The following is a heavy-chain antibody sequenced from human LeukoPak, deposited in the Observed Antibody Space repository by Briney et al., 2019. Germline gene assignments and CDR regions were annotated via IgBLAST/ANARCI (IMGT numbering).Heavy chain of an antibody. V-gene: IGHV3-21*01. Sequence: GGLRLSCAASGLTFSSYNMNWVRQAPGKGLEWVSFISSSSSYIYYADSVKGRFTISRDNAKNSLFLQMNSLRAEDTAVYYCARGTPTTRDFDSWGQGTLVTVSS. CDR2: ISSSSSYI. CDR3: ARGTPTTRDFDS. CDR1: GLTFSSYN. D-gene: IGHD1-14*01. J-gene: IGHJ4*02.